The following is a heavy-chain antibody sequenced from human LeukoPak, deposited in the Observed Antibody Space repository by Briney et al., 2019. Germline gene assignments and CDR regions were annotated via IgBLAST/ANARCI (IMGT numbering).Heavy chain of an antibody. Sequence: SQTLSLTCTVSGDSISSGSFYWTWIRQRPGKGLEWIGYSYDSGAGNYNPSLKSRFTISVDTSKNQFSLNLKSLTAADTAVYYCARGGISVVRGLDHWGQGTLVIVSS. CDR2: SYDSGAG. V-gene: IGHV4-31*03. J-gene: IGHJ4*02. D-gene: IGHD3-10*01. CDR3: ARGGISVVRGLDH. CDR1: GDSISSGSFY.